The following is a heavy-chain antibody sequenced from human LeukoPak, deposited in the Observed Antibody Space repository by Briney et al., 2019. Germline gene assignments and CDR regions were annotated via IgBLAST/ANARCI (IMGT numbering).Heavy chain of an antibody. CDR2: ISSKGELT. V-gene: IGHV3-23*01. CDR3: TRDRPNYYGSDGHYYRRNGDY. Sequence: PGGSLRHSCAASGFTLSIYAMSWVRQAPGKGLEWVSSISSKGELTFYADSVKGRFTISRDNSESTLYLQMNILRAEDTAIYYCTRDRPNYYGSDGHYYRRNGDYWGQGTLVTVSS. CDR1: GFTLSIYA. D-gene: IGHD3-22*01. J-gene: IGHJ4*02.